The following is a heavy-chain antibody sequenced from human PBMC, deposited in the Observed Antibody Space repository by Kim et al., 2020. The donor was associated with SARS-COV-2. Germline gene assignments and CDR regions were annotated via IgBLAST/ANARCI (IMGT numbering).Heavy chain of an antibody. CDR1: GGSFSGYY. V-gene: IGHV4-34*01. D-gene: IGHD2-15*01. J-gene: IGHJ4*01. CDR2: INHSGST. CDR3: ARGRYCSGGSCHMLDY. Sequence: SETLSLTCAVYGGSFSGYYWSWIRQPPGKGLEWIGEINHSGSTNYNPSLKSRVTISVDTSKNQFSLKLSSVTAADTAVYYCARGRYCSGGSCHMLDYWG.